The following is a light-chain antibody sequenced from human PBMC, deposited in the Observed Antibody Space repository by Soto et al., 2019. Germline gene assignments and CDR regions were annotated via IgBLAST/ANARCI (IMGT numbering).Light chain of an antibody. CDR1: SSDVGGYNY. CDR2: DVS. Sequence: QSVLTQPASVSGSPGQSITIPCTGTSSDVGGYNYVSWYQQHPGKAPKLMIYDVSNRPSGVSNRLSGSKSGNTASLTISGLQAEDEADYYCSSYTSSSTLEVFGTGTKVTVL. V-gene: IGLV2-14*01. CDR3: SSYTSSSTLEV. J-gene: IGLJ1*01.